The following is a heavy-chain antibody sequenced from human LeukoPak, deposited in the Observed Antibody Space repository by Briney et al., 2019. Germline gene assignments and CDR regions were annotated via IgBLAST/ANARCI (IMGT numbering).Heavy chain of an antibody. CDR3: ARGLLWFGEFYSNYFDY. J-gene: IGHJ4*02. Sequence: GGSLRLSSAASGFTFSSYAMHWVRQAPGKGLEWVAVISYDGSNKYYADSVKGRFTISRDNSKNTLYLQMNSLRAEDTAVYYCARGLLWFGEFYSNYFDYWGQGTLVTVSS. D-gene: IGHD3-10*01. V-gene: IGHV3-30*04. CDR1: GFTFSSYA. CDR2: ISYDGSNK.